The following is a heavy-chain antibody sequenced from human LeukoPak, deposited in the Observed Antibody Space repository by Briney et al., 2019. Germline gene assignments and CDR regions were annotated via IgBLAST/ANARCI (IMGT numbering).Heavy chain of an antibody. CDR3: ARSAIVATIDN. J-gene: IGHJ4*02. V-gene: IGHV3-21*01. CDR2: ISSSSSYI. Sequence: PGGSLRLSCAASGFTFSSYSMNWVRQAPGKGLEWASSISSSSSYIYYADSVKGRFTISRDNAKNSLYRQMNSLRAEDTAVYYCARSAIVATIDNWGQGTLVTVSS. CDR1: GFTFSSYS. D-gene: IGHD5-12*01.